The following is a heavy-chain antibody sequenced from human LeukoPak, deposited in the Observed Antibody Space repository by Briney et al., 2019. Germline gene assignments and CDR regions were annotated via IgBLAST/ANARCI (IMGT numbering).Heavy chain of an antibody. J-gene: IGHJ3*02. Sequence: ASVKVSCKASGYTFTSYDINWVRQATGQGPEWMGWMNPNSGNTGYAQKFQGRVTMTRNTSISTAYMELSSLRSEDTAVYYCARGGANSDAFDIWGQGTMVTVSS. CDR3: ARGGANSDAFDI. V-gene: IGHV1-8*01. D-gene: IGHD3-10*01. CDR2: MNPNSGNT. CDR1: GYTFTSYD.